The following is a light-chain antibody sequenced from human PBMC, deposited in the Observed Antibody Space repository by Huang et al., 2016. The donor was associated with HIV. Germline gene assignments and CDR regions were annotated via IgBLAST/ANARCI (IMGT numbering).Light chain of an antibody. CDR3: MQTMQLPYT. CDR1: ESLLHSDGRTC. V-gene: IGKV2D-29*02. CDR2: EVA. Sequence: DIVMTQTPLSLSVTPGQPASISCKSSESLLHSDGRTCLCWYLQKPVQSPQLLIHEVATRFSGVPDRFSGSGSGTDFTLKISRVEPEDVGIYYCMQTMQLPYTFGQGAKLEIK. J-gene: IGKJ2*01.